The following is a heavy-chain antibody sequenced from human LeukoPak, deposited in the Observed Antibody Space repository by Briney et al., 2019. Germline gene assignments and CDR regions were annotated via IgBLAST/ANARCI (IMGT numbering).Heavy chain of an antibody. V-gene: IGHV4-59*01. J-gene: IGHJ4*02. CDR2: IYYSGST. CDR1: GGSISGYY. Sequence: PSETLSLTCTVSGGSISGYYWSWIRQPPGKGLEWIGYIYYSGSTNYNPSLKSRVTISVDTSKNQFSLKLSSVTAADTAVYYCARGSSSWCWDFDYWGQGTLVTVSS. D-gene: IGHD6-13*01. CDR3: ARGSSSWCWDFDY.